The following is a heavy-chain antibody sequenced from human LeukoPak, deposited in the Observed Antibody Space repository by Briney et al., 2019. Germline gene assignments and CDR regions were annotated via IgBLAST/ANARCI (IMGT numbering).Heavy chain of an antibody. CDR1: GYTFTNYA. Sequence: ASVKVSCKASGYTFTNYAFSWVRQAPGQGLEWMGWINTNNGNTNYVKRLQGRVTMTTDTSTSTAYMELRSLRSDDTAVYYCAREREETYGSGSYTFDHWGQGTLVTVSS. CDR3: AREREETYGSGSYTFDH. V-gene: IGHV1-18*01. J-gene: IGHJ4*02. CDR2: INTNNGNT. D-gene: IGHD3-10*01.